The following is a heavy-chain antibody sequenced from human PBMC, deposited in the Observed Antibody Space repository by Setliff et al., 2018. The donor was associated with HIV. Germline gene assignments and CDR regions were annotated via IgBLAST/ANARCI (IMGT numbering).Heavy chain of an antibody. V-gene: IGHV4-59*01. CDR3: ASSLNGDSEPWYFDL. CDR2: IYYSGSTSGGT. Sequence: PSETLSLTCTVSGDSIDRYFWSWIRQPPGKGLEWIGFIYYSGSTSGGTNYNPSLKSRVTISLDTSKNQFSLNLSSVTAADTAVYYCASSLNGDSEPWYFDLWGRGTLVTVSS. J-gene: IGHJ2*01. CDR1: GDSIDRYF. D-gene: IGHD4-17*01.